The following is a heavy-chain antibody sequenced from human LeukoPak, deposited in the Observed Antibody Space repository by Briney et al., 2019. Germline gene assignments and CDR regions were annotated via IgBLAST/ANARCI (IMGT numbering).Heavy chain of an antibody. J-gene: IGHJ6*02. CDR2: IIPIFGTA. Sequence: GASVKVSCKASGGTFSSYAISWVRQAPGQGLEWKGGIIPIFGTANYAQKFQGRVTITADESTSTAYMELSSLRSEDTAVYYCAKSGSYYANYYGMDVWGQGTTVTVSS. CDR3: AKSGSYYANYYGMDV. V-gene: IGHV1-69*13. CDR1: GGTFSSYA. D-gene: IGHD1-26*01.